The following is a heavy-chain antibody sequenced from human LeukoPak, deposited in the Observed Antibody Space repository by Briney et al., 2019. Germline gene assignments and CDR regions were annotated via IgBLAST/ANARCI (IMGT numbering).Heavy chain of an antibody. Sequence: GGSLRLSCAASGFTFDDYAMHWVRQPPGRGLEWVSLISWDGGSTHYVDSVKGRFTISRDNSKNSLYLQMNSLRAEDTAFYYCAKGLSGYGGIDYWGQGTLVTVSS. V-gene: IGHV3-43D*03. D-gene: IGHD5-12*01. CDR3: AKGLSGYGGIDY. CDR2: ISWDGGST. J-gene: IGHJ4*02. CDR1: GFTFDDYA.